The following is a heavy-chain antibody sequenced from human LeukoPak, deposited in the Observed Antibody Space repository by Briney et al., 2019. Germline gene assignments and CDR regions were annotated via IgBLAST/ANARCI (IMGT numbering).Heavy chain of an antibody. CDR3: ARGLKAGTVNY. D-gene: IGHD6-19*01. J-gene: IGHJ4*02. Sequence: SETLSLTCTVSGGSISSYYWSWIRQPPGKGLEWIGYVYYSGSTNYNPSLKSRVTISVDTSENQFSLKLSSVTAADTAVYYCARGLKAGTVNYWGQGTLVTVSS. V-gene: IGHV4-59*01. CDR1: GGSISSYY. CDR2: VYYSGST.